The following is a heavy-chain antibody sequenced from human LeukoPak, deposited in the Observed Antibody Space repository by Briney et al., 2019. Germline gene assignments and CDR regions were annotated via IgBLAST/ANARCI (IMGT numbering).Heavy chain of an antibody. CDR2: INPNSGGT. CDR1: GYTFTGYY. J-gene: IGHJ2*01. Sequence: ASVNVSCKASGYTFTGYYMHWVRQAPGQGLEWMGWINPNSGGTNYAQKFEGRVTMTRDTSISTAYMELSRLRSDDTAVYYCARDLRYFDWLNLYWYFDLWGRGTLVTVSS. CDR3: ARDLRYFDWLNLYWYFDL. D-gene: IGHD3-9*01. V-gene: IGHV1-2*02.